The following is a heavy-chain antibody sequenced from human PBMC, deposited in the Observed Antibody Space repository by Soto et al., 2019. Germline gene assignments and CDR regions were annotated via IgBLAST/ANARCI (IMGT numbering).Heavy chain of an antibody. J-gene: IGHJ4*02. CDR1: GYTLTSYY. CDR3: AADIRTVTLDY. D-gene: IGHD4-17*01. Sequence: ASVKVSCKASGYTLTSYYMHWVRQAPGHGLEWMGMINPSDGRTNYAQKFQERVTITRDMSTSTAYMELSSLRSEDTAVYYCAADIRTVTLDYWGQGTLVTVSS. V-gene: IGHV1-46*01. CDR2: INPSDGRT.